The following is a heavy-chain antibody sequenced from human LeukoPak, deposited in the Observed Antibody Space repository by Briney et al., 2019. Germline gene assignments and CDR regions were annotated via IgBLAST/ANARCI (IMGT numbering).Heavy chain of an antibody. V-gene: IGHV3-9*01. D-gene: IGHD1-1*01. CDR3: AKDQNRYPGGTIDY. Sequence: GRSLRLSCAASGFTFDDYAMHWVRQAPGKGLEWVSGISWNSGSIGYADSVKGRFTISRDNAKNSLYPQMNSLRAEDTALYYCAKDQNRYPGGTIDYWGQGTLVTVSS. CDR2: ISWNSGSI. J-gene: IGHJ4*02. CDR1: GFTFDDYA.